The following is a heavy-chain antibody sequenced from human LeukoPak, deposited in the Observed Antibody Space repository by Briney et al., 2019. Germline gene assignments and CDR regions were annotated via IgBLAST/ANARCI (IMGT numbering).Heavy chain of an antibody. CDR1: GFTVSGNY. D-gene: IGHD3-10*01. J-gene: IGHJ4*02. V-gene: IGHV3-53*01. CDR3: ARVADYFVSGHFDY. Sequence: GGSLRLSCAVSGFTVSGNYMIWVRQPPGKRLEWVCLIHTGGNTYYTDSVKGRFTISRDNSENTLYLQMKSLRTEDTAGYYCARVADYFVSGHFDYWGQGTLVTVSS. CDR2: IHTGGNT.